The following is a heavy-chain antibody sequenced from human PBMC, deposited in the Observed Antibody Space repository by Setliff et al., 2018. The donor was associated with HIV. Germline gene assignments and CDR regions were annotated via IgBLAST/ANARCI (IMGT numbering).Heavy chain of an antibody. CDR1: GGSISSNW. J-gene: IGHJ4*02. Sequence: LREPLSLTCAVSGGSISSNWWSWVRQSPGKGLEWIGEIYHSGSTHYNPSLQSRVTISVDKSKSQFSLKLNSVTAADTAVYYCGGNGYYSIDYWGQGTLVTV. CDR2: IYHSGST. CDR3: GGNGYYSIDY. V-gene: IGHV4-4*02. D-gene: IGHD3-22*01.